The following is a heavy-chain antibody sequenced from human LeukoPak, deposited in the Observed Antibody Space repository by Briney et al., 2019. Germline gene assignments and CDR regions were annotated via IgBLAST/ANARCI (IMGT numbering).Heavy chain of an antibody. Sequence: GGSLRLSCAASGFTFSSSSMNWVRQAPGKGLEWVSSISSGSSYKHYADSVKGRFTISRDNAKKSLYLQMNSLRAEDTAVYYCAKRKSILWFGELYLFDYWGQGTLVTVSS. CDR2: ISSGSSYK. D-gene: IGHD3-10*01. CDR3: AKRKSILWFGELYLFDY. CDR1: GFTFSSSS. J-gene: IGHJ4*02. V-gene: IGHV3-21*04.